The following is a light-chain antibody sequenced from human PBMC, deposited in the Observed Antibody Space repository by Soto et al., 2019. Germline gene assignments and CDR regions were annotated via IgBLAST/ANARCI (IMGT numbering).Light chain of an antibody. CDR1: SGHSYYA. J-gene: IGLJ2*01. V-gene: IGLV4-69*01. CDR3: QTWGTGMV. Sequence: QLVLTQSPSASASLGASVKLTCTLSSGHSYYAIAWHQQQPEKGPRYLMKLNSDGSHTKGDGIPDRFSGSSSGAERYLTISGLQSEDEADYYCQTWGTGMVFGGGTTLTVL. CDR2: LNSDGSH.